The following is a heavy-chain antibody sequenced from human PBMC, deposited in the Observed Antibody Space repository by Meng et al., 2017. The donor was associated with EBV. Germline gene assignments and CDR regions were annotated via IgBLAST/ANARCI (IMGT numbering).Heavy chain of an antibody. CDR2: INVGVGYT. CDR3: VRGPPVGVPGPGDY. J-gene: IGHJ4*02. CDR1: GSAFTSYI. D-gene: IGHD2-21*01. V-gene: IGHV1-3*01. Sequence: QVQLGQSGAEVKNPGASVKVSCKASGSAFTSYILHWVRQAPGQRLEWMGWINVGVGYTKYSQKFQGRVTISSDTSATTGYMELSSLRSEDTAVYYCVRGPPVGVPGPGDYWGQGTLVTVSS.